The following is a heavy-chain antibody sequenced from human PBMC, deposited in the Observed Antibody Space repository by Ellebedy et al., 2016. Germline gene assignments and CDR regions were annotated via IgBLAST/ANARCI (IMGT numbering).Heavy chain of an antibody. Sequence: GESLKISXAASGFTFSSYAMHWVRQPPGKGLEWVAATSYDGSSKFYADSVRGRFTVSKDSSKNTLFLEMNTLRADDTAVYYCARDLPNYYFDHWGRGTQVTVSS. CDR1: GFTFSSYA. V-gene: IGHV3-30-3*01. J-gene: IGHJ4*02. CDR2: TSYDGSSK. D-gene: IGHD1-7*01. CDR3: ARDLPNYYFDH.